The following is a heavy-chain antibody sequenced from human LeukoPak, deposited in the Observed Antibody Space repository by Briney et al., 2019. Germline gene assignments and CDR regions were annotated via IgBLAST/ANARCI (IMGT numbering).Heavy chain of an antibody. D-gene: IGHD4-23*01. V-gene: IGHV1-69*04. CDR1: GGTFSSYA. CDR3: ASQASGNLKPV. J-gene: IGHJ4*02. CDR2: IIPIFGIA. Sequence: ASVKVSYKASGGTFSSYAISWVRQAPGQGLEWMGRIIPIFGIANYAQKFQGRVTITADKSTSTAYMELSSLRSEDTAVYYCASQASGNLKPVWGQGTLVTVSS.